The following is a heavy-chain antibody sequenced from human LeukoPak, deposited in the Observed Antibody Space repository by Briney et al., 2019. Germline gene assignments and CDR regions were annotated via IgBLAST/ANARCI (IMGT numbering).Heavy chain of an antibody. CDR2: INPNSGGT. CDR3: ASEREGFYYAKTSLDY. J-gene: IGHJ4*02. Sequence: ASVKVSCKASGYTFTGYYMHWVRQAPGQGLEWMGWINPNSGGTNYAQKFQGRVTMTRDTSISTAYMELSRLRSDDTAVYYCASEREGFYYAKTSLDYWGQGTLVTVSS. CDR1: GYTFTGYY. D-gene: IGHD3-22*01. V-gene: IGHV1-2*02.